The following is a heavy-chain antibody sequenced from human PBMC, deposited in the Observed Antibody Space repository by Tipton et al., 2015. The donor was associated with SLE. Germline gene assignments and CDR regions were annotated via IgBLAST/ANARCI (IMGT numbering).Heavy chain of an antibody. J-gene: IGHJ4*02. CDR2: FYYSGST. CDR1: GDSMSTYY. V-gene: IGHV4-59*08. D-gene: IGHD5-18*01. CDR3: ARHSDRTMAFPYYFDD. Sequence: LRLSCTVSGDSMSTYYWNWIRQFPGKGLEWIGFFYYSGSTSYNPSLKSRVTISVDTSKNQFSLKLSSVTAADTAVYYCARHSDRTMAFPYYFDDWGQGALVTVSS.